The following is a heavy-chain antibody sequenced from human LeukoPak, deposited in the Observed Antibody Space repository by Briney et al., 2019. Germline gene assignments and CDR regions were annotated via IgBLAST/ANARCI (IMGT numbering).Heavy chain of an antibody. CDR2: IYYSGST. CDR1: GGSISSYY. CDR3: APVVRHGYFDY. J-gene: IGHJ4*02. Sequence: PSETLSLTCTVSGGSISSYYWSWIRQPPGKGLEWIGYIYYSGSTNYNPSLKSRVTISVDTSKNQFSLKLSSVTAADTAVYYCAPVVRHGYFDYWGQGTLVTVSS. D-gene: IGHD3-22*01. V-gene: IGHV4-59*01.